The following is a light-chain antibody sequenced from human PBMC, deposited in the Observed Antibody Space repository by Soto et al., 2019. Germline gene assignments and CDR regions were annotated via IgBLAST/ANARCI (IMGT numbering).Light chain of an antibody. J-gene: IGKJ4*01. Sequence: EKLMSQSPATLSVSPGERVTLSCRASQNIHNHMSWFLQKPGQTPRLLIYDAIIRAADVPARFSGSWSGTEFTLTINSLQSEDFAVYYSQQYDALPLTFGGGTQVEIK. CDR1: QNIHNH. V-gene: IGKV3-15*01. CDR3: QQYDALPLT. CDR2: DAI.